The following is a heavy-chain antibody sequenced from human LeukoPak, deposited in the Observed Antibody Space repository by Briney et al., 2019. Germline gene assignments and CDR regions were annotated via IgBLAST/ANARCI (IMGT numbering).Heavy chain of an antibody. CDR2: ISGSGGST. V-gene: IGHV3-23*01. J-gene: IGHJ4*02. CDR1: GFTFSSYA. Sequence: GGSLRLSCADSGFTFSSYAMSWIRQAPGKGLEWVSAISGSGGSTYYADSVKGRFTISRDNSKNTLYLQMNSLRAEDTAVYYCAKDLSYDSSGYYAYWGQGTLVTVSS. CDR3: AKDLSYDSSGYYAY. D-gene: IGHD3-22*01.